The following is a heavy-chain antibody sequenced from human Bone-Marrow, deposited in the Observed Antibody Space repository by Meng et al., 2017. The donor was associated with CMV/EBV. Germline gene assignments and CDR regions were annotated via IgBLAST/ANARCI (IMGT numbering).Heavy chain of an antibody. CDR1: GGTFSSYA. CDR3: ARDPPPA. J-gene: IGHJ5*02. V-gene: IGHV1-69*12. Sequence: VRLVRFWARVKTPVSSVKVSCKSPGGTFSSYAISWLRQAPGQGLEWMGGIIPIFGTANYAQKFPGRVTITADESTSTAYMELSSLRSEDTAVYYCARDPPPAWGQGTLVTVSS. CDR2: IIPIFGTA.